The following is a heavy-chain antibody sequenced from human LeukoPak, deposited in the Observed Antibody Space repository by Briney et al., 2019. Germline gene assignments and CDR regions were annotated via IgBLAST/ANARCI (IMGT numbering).Heavy chain of an antibody. CDR1: GYSISSGYY. CDR2: IYHSGST. V-gene: IGHV4-38-2*01. J-gene: IGHJ4*02. Sequence: SETLSLTCAVSGYSISSGYYWGWIRPPPGKGLEWIGSIYHSGSTYYNPSLRSRVTISVDTSKNQFSLKLSSVTAADTAAYYCARHSAIIPLAAAGPFDYWGQGTLVTVSS. CDR3: ARHSAIIPLAAAGPFDY. D-gene: IGHD6-13*01.